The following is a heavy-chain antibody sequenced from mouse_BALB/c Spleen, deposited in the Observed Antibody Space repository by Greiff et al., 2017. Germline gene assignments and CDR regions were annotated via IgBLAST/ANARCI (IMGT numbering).Heavy chain of an antibody. J-gene: IGHJ3*01. CDR1: GYTFTSYV. V-gene: IGHV1-14*01. Sequence: QLVESGPELVKPGASVTMSCTASGYTFTSYVMHWVKQKPGQGLEWIGYINPYNDGTKYNEKFKGKATLTTDKSSSTAYMELISLTSEDSAVYYCASLGNSVGFAYWGQGALVTVSA. CDR3: ASLGNSVGFAY. CDR2: INPYNDGT. D-gene: IGHD2-1*01.